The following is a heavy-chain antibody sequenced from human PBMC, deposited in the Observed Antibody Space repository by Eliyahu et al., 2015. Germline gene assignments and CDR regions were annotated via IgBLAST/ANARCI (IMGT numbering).Heavy chain of an antibody. CDR2: IDVDGNSA. D-gene: IGHD1-14*01. Sequence: EVQLVESGGDLVQPGGSXXLSXAASGFAFSTHWMYWXRQXPGKGLAWVSQIDVDGNSATYADSVRGRFTISRDNAKNTLYLHINSLRVEDTAVYYCTRGGYNHVLDVWGQGTTLIVSS. J-gene: IGHJ6*02. V-gene: IGHV3-74*03. CDR3: TRGGYNHVLDV. CDR1: GFAFSTHW.